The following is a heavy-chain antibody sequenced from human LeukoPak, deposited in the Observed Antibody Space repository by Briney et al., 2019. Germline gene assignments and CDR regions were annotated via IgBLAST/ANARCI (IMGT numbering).Heavy chain of an antibody. Sequence: ASVKVSCKASGYTFTSYGISWVRQAPGQGLEWMGWTSVYNGNTNYAQKFQGRVTMTTDTSTSTAYMEVRSLRSDDTAVYYCAREESIGSYQFLHDNWGQGTLVTVSS. D-gene: IGHD1-26*01. CDR2: TSVYNGNT. J-gene: IGHJ4*02. V-gene: IGHV1-18*01. CDR3: AREESIGSYQFLHDN. CDR1: GYTFTSYG.